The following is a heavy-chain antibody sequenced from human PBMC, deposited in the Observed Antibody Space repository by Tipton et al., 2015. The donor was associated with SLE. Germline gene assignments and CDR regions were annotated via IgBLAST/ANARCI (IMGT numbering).Heavy chain of an antibody. CDR1: GGSISSGGYS. CDR3: AREPYLYDLPHGAFHI. CDR2: IYHSGST. D-gene: IGHD2-8*01. Sequence: LRLSCAVSGGSISSGGYSWSWIRQPPGKGLEWIGYIYHSGSTNYNPSLETRVTISVDKSRNQFSLRLISVTAADTAVYYCAREPYLYDLPHGAFHIWGQGAMVTVSS. J-gene: IGHJ3*02. V-gene: IGHV4-30-2*01.